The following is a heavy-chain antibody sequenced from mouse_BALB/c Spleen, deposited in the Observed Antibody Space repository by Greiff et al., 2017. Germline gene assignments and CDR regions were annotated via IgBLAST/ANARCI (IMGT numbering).Heavy chain of an antibody. J-gene: IGHJ4*01. Sequence: EVKLVESGPGLVKPSQSLSLTCSVTGYSITSGYYWNWIRQFPGNKLEWMGYISYDGSNNYNPSLKNRISITRDTSKNQFFLKLNSVTTEDTATYYCARVSPDYYAMDYWGQGTSVTVSS. CDR2: ISYDGSN. CDR3: ARVSPDYYAMDY. CDR1: GYSITSGYY. V-gene: IGHV3-6*02.